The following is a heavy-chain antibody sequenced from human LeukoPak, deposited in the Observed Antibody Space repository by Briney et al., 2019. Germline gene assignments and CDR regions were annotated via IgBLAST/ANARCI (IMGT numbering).Heavy chain of an antibody. CDR2: ISYDARNK. CDR3: AGFWGSHRLEY. J-gene: IGHJ4*02. D-gene: IGHD3-16*01. CDR1: GFIFNDYY. V-gene: IGHV3-30*04. Sequence: GGSLRLSCAASGFIFNDYYVSWIRQPPGKGLEWVTIISYDARNKYFADSVNGRFTVSRDNSKNTVYLRMNSLRVDDTAVYFCAGFWGSHRLEYWGQGTPVIVSS.